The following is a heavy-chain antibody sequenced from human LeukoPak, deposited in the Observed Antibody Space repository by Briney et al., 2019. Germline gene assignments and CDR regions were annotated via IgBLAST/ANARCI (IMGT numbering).Heavy chain of an antibody. V-gene: IGHV3-21*01. CDR2: ISSSSSYI. J-gene: IGHJ4*02. CDR1: GFTFSSYS. CDR3: ARADSNIAARRIGFDY. Sequence: GGSLRLSCAASGFTFSSYSMNWVRQAPGKGLEWVSSISSSSSYIYYADSVKGRFTISRDNAKKSLYLQMNSLRAGDTALYYCARADSNIAARRIGFDYWGQGTLVTVSS. D-gene: IGHD6-6*01.